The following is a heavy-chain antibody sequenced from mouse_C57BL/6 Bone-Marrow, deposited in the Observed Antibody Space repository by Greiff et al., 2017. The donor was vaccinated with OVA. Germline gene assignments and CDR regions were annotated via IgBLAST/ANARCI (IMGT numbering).Heavy chain of an antibody. V-gene: IGHV1-81*01. CDR3: ASYDYDWYFDV. Sequence: VQLQESGAELARPGASVKLSCKASGYTFTSYGISWVKQRTGQGLEWIGEIYPRSGNTYYNEKFKGKATLTADKSSSTAYMELRSLTSEDSAVYVCASYDYDWYFDVWGTGTTVTVAS. CDR1: GYTFTSYG. D-gene: IGHD2-4*01. J-gene: IGHJ1*03. CDR2: IYPRSGNT.